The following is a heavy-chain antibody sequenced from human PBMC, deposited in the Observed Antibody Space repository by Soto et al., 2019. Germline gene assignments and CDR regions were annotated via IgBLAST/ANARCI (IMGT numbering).Heavy chain of an antibody. CDR3: ARGYTFPFAP. D-gene: IGHD1-26*01. Sequence: ASVKVSCKASGYTFTSYAMHWVRQAPGQRLEWMGWINAGNGNTEYSQKFQGRVTITRDTSASTAYMELSSLRSEDTAVYYCARGYTFPFAPWGQGTLVTVSS. CDR1: GYTFTSYA. J-gene: IGHJ5*02. CDR2: INAGNGNT. V-gene: IGHV1-3*01.